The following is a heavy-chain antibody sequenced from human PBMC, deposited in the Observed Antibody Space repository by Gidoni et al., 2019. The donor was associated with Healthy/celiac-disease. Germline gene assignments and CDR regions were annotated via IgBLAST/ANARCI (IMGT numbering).Heavy chain of an antibody. CDR2: ISWNSGSI. CDR1: GFTFDDYA. Sequence: EVQLVESGGGLVQPGRSLRLSCAASGFTFDDYAMHWVRQAPGKGLEWVSGISWNSGSIGYADSVKGRFTISRDNAKNSLYLQMNSLRAEDTALYYCAKDIGTYYYDSSGYYFDYWGQGTLVTVSS. CDR3: AKDIGTYYYDSSGYYFDY. D-gene: IGHD3-22*01. J-gene: IGHJ4*02. V-gene: IGHV3-9*01.